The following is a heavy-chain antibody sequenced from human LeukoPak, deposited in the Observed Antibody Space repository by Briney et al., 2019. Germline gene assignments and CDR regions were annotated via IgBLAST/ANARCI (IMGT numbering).Heavy chain of an antibody. J-gene: IGHJ4*02. D-gene: IGHD5-24*01. CDR1: GFTFSSYS. Sequence: PGGSLRLSCAASGFTFSSYSMNWVRQAPGKWLEWVSSISSRSTYIYSADSVKGRFTISRDNAKNSLYLQMNRLRAEDTAVYYCARVGEDVEMATIYSDYWGQGTLVTVSS. CDR2: ISSRSTYI. CDR3: ARVGEDVEMATIYSDY. V-gene: IGHV3-21*01.